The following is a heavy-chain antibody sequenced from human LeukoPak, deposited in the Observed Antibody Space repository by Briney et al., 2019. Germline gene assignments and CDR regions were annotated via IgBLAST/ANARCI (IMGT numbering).Heavy chain of an antibody. Sequence: PSQTLSLTCTVSGGSISSDDYYWSWIRQPPGKGLEWIGYIYYSGSTYYNPSLKSRVTISVDTSKNQFSLKLSSVTAADTAVYYCARDRGGFGTMIVVDPAGDAFDIWGQGTMVTVSS. CDR1: GGSISSDDYY. D-gene: IGHD3-22*01. CDR2: IYYSGST. CDR3: ARDRGGFGTMIVVDPAGDAFDI. V-gene: IGHV4-30-4*01. J-gene: IGHJ3*02.